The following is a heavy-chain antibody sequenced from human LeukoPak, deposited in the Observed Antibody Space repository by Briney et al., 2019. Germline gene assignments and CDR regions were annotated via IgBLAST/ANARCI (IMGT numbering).Heavy chain of an antibody. CDR3: ARAPPYSSASWGYYGMDV. V-gene: IGHV3-13*01. CDR1: GFTFSSYD. J-gene: IGHJ6*02. D-gene: IGHD6-6*01. Sequence: GGSLRLSCAASGFTFSSYDMHWVRQTTGKGLEWVSSIGIAGDTYYPGSVKGRFTISRENAKNSLYLQMNSLRAGDTAVYYCARAPPYSSASWGYYGMDVWGQGTTVTVSS. CDR2: IGIAGDT.